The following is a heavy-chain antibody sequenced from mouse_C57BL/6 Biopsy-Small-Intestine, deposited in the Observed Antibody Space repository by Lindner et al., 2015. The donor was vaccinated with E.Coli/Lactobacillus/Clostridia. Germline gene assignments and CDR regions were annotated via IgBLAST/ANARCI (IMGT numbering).Heavy chain of an antibody. D-gene: IGHD1-1*01. V-gene: IGHV10-1*01. CDR3: VRRYYYGSSLYAMDY. J-gene: IGHJ4*01. CDR1: GFSFNTYA. Sequence: VQLQESGGGLVQPKGLLKLSCAASGFSFNTYAMNWVRQAPGKGLEWVARIRSKSNNYATYYADSVKDRFTISRDDSESMLYLQMNNLKTEDTAMYYCVRRYYYGSSLYAMDYWGQGTSVTVSS. CDR2: IRSKSNNYAT.